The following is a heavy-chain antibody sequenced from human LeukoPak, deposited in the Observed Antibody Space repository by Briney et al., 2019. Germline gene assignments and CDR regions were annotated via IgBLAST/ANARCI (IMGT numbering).Heavy chain of an antibody. J-gene: IGHJ4*02. CDR2: ISSSSSYI. D-gene: IGHD6-19*01. V-gene: IGHV3-21*01. Sequence: PGGSLRLSCAASGFTFSSYSMNWVRQAPGKGLEWVSSISSSSSYIYYADSVKGRFTISRDNSKNTLYLQMNSLRAEDTAVYYCARDSHREYSSGWYEGLWGQGTLVTVSS. CDR3: ARDSHREYSSGWYEGL. CDR1: GFTFSSYS.